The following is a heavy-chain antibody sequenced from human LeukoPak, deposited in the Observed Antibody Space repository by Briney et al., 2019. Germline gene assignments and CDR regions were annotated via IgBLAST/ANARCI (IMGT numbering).Heavy chain of an antibody. CDR2: ISGDGRST. D-gene: IGHD6-6*01. CDR3: ARGPAGSSSYDY. CDR1: GFTFSSYW. V-gene: IGHV3-74*01. J-gene: IGHJ4*02. Sequence: GGSLRLSCAASGFTFSSYWMHWVRQAPGKGLVWVSRISGDGRSTSYGDSVKGRFTISRDNAKNTLYLQMNSLRAEDAAVYYCARGPAGSSSYDYWGQGTLVTVSS.